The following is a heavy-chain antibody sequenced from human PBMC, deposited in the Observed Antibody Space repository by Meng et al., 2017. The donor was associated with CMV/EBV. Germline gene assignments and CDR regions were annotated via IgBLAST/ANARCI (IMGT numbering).Heavy chain of an antibody. CDR3: ARDGIVVVVAATSYYGMDV. V-gene: IGHV3-21*01. Sequence: GGSLRLSCAASGFTFSSYSMNWVRQAPGKGLEWVSSISSISSYIYYADSVKGRFTISRDNAKNSLYLQMNSLRAEDTAVYYCARDGIVVVVAATSYYGMDVWGQGTTVTVSS. CDR2: ISSISSYI. J-gene: IGHJ6*02. D-gene: IGHD2-15*01. CDR1: GFTFSSYS.